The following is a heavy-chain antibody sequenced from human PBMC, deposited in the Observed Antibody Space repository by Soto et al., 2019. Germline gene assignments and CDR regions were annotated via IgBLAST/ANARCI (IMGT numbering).Heavy chain of an antibody. V-gene: IGHV4-39*01. J-gene: IGHJ4*02. CDR1: GGSISTRAYQ. CDR2: IYYSGST. Sequence: PSETLSLTCTVSGGSISTRAYQWGWIRQPPGKGLEWIGGIYYSGSTYYNPSVKSRVTIFVDMSKNQFSLKLSSVTAADTAVYFCARHTPKYDFDSSGYPIPLYYFDYWGQGNRV. D-gene: IGHD3-22*01. CDR3: ARHTPKYDFDSSGYPIPLYYFDY.